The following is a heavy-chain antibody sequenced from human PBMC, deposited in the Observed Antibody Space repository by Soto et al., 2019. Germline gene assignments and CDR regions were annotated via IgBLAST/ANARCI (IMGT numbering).Heavy chain of an antibody. CDR3: ARESGGATATLYYYCFYMDV. J-gene: IGHJ6*03. Sequence: QVQLVQSGAEVRKPGASVTVSCRSSGDSFNDYYIHWVRQAPGQGFEWMGWINPNGGVTKYAQKVQGWVSMTRDTSIRTVYMQLSRLRSDDTAVYYCARESGGATATLYYYCFYMDVWGTGTTVTVSS. CDR2: INPNGGVT. V-gene: IGHV1-2*04. D-gene: IGHD5-12*01. CDR1: GDSFNDYY.